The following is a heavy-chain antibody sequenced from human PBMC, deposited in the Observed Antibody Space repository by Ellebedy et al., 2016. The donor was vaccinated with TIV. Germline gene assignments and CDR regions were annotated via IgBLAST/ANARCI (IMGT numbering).Heavy chain of an antibody. J-gene: IGHJ3*01. D-gene: IGHD2-2*01. V-gene: IGHV3-30*03. CDR3: ACDRHDFNDPAHAFAL. Sequence: GESLKISXAASGVAFGDYGVHWVRQRPGKGLEWVAMISYEGSHKFYVESVKGRFGISRENSRRTLHLHMNDLRAEDTAVYYCACDRHDFNDPAHAFALWGQGTMVIVSS. CDR1: GVAFGDYG. CDR2: ISYEGSHK.